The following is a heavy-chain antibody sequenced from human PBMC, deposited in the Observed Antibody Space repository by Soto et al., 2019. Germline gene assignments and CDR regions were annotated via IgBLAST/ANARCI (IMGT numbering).Heavy chain of an antibody. J-gene: IGHJ3*01. CDR3: ARDPNVDYLGAFDF. V-gene: IGHV3-23*01. CDR1: GVTFSSFY. Sequence: EVQLLDPGGGWVQPGGCLRLSCAASGVTFSSFYISGVGQAPVKGLDWVAGIGANGGGTYYADSVKGRFIISRDNSTNALYLTMTSLRDEETAVYDCARDPNVDYLGAFDFWGHKTMVTVSS. CDR2: IGANGGGT. D-gene: IGHD4-17*01.